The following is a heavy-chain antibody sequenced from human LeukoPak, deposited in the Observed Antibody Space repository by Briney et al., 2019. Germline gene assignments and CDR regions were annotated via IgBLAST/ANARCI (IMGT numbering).Heavy chain of an antibody. CDR3: AKEVAAGDYYYYGMDV. V-gene: IGHV4-39*07. CDR1: GGSISSSSYY. Sequence: SETLSLTCTVSGGSISSSSYYWGWIRQPPGKGLEWIGSIYYSGSTYYNPSLKSRVTISVDTSKNQFSLKLSSVTAADTAVYYCAKEVAAGDYYYYGMDVWGQGTTVTVSS. D-gene: IGHD6-13*01. CDR2: IYYSGST. J-gene: IGHJ6*02.